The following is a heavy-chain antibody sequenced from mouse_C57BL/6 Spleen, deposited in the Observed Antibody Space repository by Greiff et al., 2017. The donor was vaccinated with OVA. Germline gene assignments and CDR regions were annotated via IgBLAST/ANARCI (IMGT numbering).Heavy chain of an antibody. J-gene: IGHJ4*01. CDR2: IDPSDSYT. D-gene: IGHD1-1*01. CDR3: ARGHYGSSYAMDY. V-gene: IGHV1-50*01. Sequence: VQLQQPGAELVKPGASVKLSCKASGYTFTSYWMQWVKQRPGQGLEWIGEIDPSDSYTNYNQKFKGKATLTVDTSSSTAYMQLSSLTSEDSAVYYCARGHYGSSYAMDYWGQGTSVTVSP. CDR1: GYTFTSYW.